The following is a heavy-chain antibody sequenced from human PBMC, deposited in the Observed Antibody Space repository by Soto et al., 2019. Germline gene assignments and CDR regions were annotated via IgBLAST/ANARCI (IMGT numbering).Heavy chain of an antibody. CDR1: GFTFSSYG. V-gene: IGHV3-33*01. D-gene: IGHD2-15*01. J-gene: IGHJ6*02. CDR2: IWYDGSNK. CDR3: ARDGIWWFPRTLYYYGMDV. Sequence: PGGSLRLSCAASGFTFSSYGMHWVRQAPGKGLEWVAVIWYDGSNKYYADSVKGRFTISRDNSKNTLYLQMNSLRAEDTAVYYCARDGIWWFPRTLYYYGMDVWGQGTTVTVSS.